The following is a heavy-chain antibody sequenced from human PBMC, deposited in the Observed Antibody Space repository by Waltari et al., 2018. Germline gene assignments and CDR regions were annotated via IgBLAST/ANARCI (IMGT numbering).Heavy chain of an antibody. CDR2: MNPNSGNT. CDR3: ALTYYDFWSGYYFGGYYYDMDV. J-gene: IGHJ6*02. CDR1: GYTFTSYD. D-gene: IGHD3-3*01. V-gene: IGHV1-8*01. Sequence: QVQLVQSGAEVKKPGASVKVSCKASGYTFTSYDINWVRQATGQGLEWMGWMNPNSGNTGYAQKFQGRVTMTRNTSRSTAYMELSSLRSEDTAVYYCALTYYDFWSGYYFGGYYYDMDVWGQGTTVTVSS.